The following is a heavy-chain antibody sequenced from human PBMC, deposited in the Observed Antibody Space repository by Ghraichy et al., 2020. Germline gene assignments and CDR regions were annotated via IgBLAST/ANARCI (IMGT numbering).Heavy chain of an antibody. V-gene: IGHV3-53*01. CDR3: ARDLWAFDI. CDR1: GFTFDNYW. CDR2: IYSGGTT. D-gene: IGHD2-21*01. J-gene: IGHJ3*02. Sequence: GESLNISCAASGFTFDNYWMSWVRQAPGKGLEWVSAIYSGGTTDYADSVKGRFTFSRDNSKKTVYLQMNSLRVDDTAVYYCARDLWAFDIWGQGTLVTVSS.